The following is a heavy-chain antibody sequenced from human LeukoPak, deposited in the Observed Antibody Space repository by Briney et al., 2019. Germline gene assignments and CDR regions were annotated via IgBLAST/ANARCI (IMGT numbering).Heavy chain of an antibody. V-gene: IGHV1-69*13. J-gene: IGHJ2*01. CDR2: IIPIFGTA. CDR1: GYTFTSYG. CDR3: ARERSYYYDSSHWYFDL. D-gene: IGHD3-22*01. Sequence: ASVKVSCKASGYTFTSYGISWVRQAPGQGLEWMGGIIPIFGTANYAQKFQGRVTITADESTSTAYMELSGLRSEDTAVYYCARERSYYYDSSHWYFDLWGRGTLVTVSS.